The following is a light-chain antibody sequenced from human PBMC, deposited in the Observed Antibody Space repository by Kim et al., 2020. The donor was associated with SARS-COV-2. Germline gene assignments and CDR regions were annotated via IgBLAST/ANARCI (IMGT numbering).Light chain of an antibody. Sequence: VAMGQTVRITCQGDRLRTYYKTWYQQKQGKATILVIYGKNNRPSGIQDRFSGSSSRNTASLTITGTQAGDEADYYCNSRDSNDNVVFGGGTQLTVL. V-gene: IGLV3-19*01. J-gene: IGLJ2*01. CDR2: GKN. CDR3: NSRDSNDNVV. CDR1: RLRTYY.